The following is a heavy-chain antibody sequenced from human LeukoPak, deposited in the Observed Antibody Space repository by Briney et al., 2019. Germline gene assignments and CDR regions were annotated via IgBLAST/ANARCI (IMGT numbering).Heavy chain of an antibody. CDR2: INPSGGST. V-gene: IGHV1-46*01. CDR1: GYTFTSYS. Sequence: ASVKVSCKASGYTFTSYSMHWVRQAPGQGLEWMGIINPSGGSTSYAQKFQGRVTMTRDMSTSTVYMELSSLRSEDTAVYYCARDLRAAPTYYYCYMDVWGKGTTVTVSS. J-gene: IGHJ6*03. D-gene: IGHD2-15*01. CDR3: ARDLRAAPTYYYCYMDV.